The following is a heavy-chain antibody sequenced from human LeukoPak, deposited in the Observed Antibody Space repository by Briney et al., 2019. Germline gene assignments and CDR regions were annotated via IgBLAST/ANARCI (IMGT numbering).Heavy chain of an antibody. V-gene: IGHV3-33*06. Sequence: GGSLRLSCAASGFTFSSYGMHWVRQAPGKWLDWVAVIWFDGSEKYYADSVKGRFTISRDNSKNTLYLQMNSLRAEDTAVYYCAKSEGMATAPRGLDYWGQGSLVTVSS. D-gene: IGHD5-24*01. J-gene: IGHJ4*02. CDR1: GFTFSSYG. CDR2: IWFDGSEK. CDR3: AKSEGMATAPRGLDY.